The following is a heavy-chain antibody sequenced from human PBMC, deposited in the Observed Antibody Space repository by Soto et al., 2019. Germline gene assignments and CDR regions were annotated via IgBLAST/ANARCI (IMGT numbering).Heavy chain of an antibody. J-gene: IGHJ6*02. V-gene: IGHV4-39*01. CDR3: ARLSGYGSGAFYGMDV. Sequence: SETLSLTCTVSGGSISSSSYYWGWIRQRTGKGREGIGSIYDSGSTYYNPSLKSRVTISIDTSKNQFSLKLSSVTAADTAVYYCARLSGYGSGAFYGMDVWGQGTTVTVSS. CDR1: GGSISSSSYY. CDR2: IYDSGST. D-gene: IGHD3-10*01.